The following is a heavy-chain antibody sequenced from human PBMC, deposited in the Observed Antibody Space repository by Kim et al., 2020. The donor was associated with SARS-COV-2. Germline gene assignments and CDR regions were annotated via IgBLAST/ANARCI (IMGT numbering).Heavy chain of an antibody. V-gene: IGHV3-74*01. D-gene: IGHD3-22*01. CDR3: VRAEYYYDSSDYGEDF. CDR1: GFTFSSYW. Sequence: GGSLRLSCAASGFTFSSYWMHWVRQAPGKGPVWVSRINAGGSSTTSADSVKGRFTVSRDNAKNTLYLQMTSLTAEDTAVYYCVRAEYYYDSSDYGEDFWG. J-gene: IGHJ6*01. CDR2: INAGGSST.